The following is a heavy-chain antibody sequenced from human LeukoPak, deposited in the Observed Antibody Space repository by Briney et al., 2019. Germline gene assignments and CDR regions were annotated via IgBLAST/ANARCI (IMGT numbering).Heavy chain of an antibody. J-gene: IGHJ5*02. V-gene: IGHV3-53*01. Sequence: AGGSLRLSCAASGFTVSDYYMNWVRQAPGKGLEWVSVIYRGGFTYYADSVRGRFSISRDNSKNTLYLQMNSLRAEDTALYYCAREFLGFHPWGQGTLVTVSS. CDR1: GFTVSDYY. D-gene: IGHD2/OR15-2a*01. CDR3: AREFLGFHP. CDR2: IYRGGFT.